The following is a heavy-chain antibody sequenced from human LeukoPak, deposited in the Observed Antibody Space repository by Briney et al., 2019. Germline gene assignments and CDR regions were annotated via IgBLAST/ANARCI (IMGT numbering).Heavy chain of an antibody. CDR3: ARERTSGWDAFDF. D-gene: IGHD6-19*01. Sequence: PGGSLRLSCSASGFTFSSYAMHWVRQAPGKGLEYVSAISSNGGTTYYADSVKGRFTISRDNAKNTLYLQMNNLRAEDTAVYYCARERTSGWDAFDFWGQGTLVTVSS. J-gene: IGHJ4*02. CDR2: ISSNGGTT. V-gene: IGHV3-64*04. CDR1: GFTFSSYA.